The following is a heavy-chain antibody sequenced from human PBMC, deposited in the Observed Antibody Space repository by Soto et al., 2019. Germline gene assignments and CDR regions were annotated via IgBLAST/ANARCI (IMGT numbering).Heavy chain of an antibody. CDR3: ATLGGQD. D-gene: IGHD3-16*01. J-gene: IGHJ4*02. Sequence: QLQLQESGPGLVKPSETLSLTCTVSGGSISSSSYYWGWIRQPPGKGLEWIGSIYYSGSTYYNPSLKSRATISVETPTTQFSLKLSSVTAADTAVYSGATLGGQDWGQGTLVTVSS. CDR1: GGSISSSSYY. CDR2: IYYSGST. V-gene: IGHV4-39*01.